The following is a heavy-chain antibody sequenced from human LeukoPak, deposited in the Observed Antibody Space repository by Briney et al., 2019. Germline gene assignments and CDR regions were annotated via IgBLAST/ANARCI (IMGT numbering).Heavy chain of an antibody. CDR1: GYTFTSYY. V-gene: IGHV1-46*01. Sequence: EASVKVSCKASGYTFTSYYMHWVRQAPGQGLEWMGIINPSGGSTSYAQKFQGRVTMTRDKSTSTVYMELSSLRSEDTAVYYCARDSVGYDSSGPKGGFDYWGQGTLVTVSS. J-gene: IGHJ4*02. CDR3: ARDSVGYDSSGPKGGFDY. CDR2: INPSGGST. D-gene: IGHD3-22*01.